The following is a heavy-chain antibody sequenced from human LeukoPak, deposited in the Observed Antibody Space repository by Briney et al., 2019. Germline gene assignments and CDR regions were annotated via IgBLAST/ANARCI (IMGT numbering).Heavy chain of an antibody. CDR1: DGSITNYD. V-gene: IGHV4-59*01. CDR2: VHYSGTT. J-gene: IGHJ4*02. CDR3: ARGYGDFRVEARYFHS. D-gene: IGHD4-17*01. Sequence: SETLSLTCTVSDGSITNYDWSWVRQPPGKGLEFIGHVHYSGTTNYNPSLRSRVTISIDTSKQHFFLKLKSVTAADTAVYYCARGYGDFRVEARYFHSWGQGTLVTVSS.